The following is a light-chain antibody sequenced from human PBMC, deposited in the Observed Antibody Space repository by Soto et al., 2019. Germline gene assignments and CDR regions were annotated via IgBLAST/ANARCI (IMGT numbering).Light chain of an antibody. CDR2: DAS. J-gene: IGKJ1*01. CDR3: HQYHTYST. CDR1: QTISTW. V-gene: IGKV1-5*01. Sequence: EIQMTQSPATLSASVGDRVIITCRASQTISTWVAWYQHKTGKAPTLLIYDASSLESGVPSRFSGGGSGTEFTLTISSLQPDDFATYYCHQYHTYSTFGQGAKVDIK.